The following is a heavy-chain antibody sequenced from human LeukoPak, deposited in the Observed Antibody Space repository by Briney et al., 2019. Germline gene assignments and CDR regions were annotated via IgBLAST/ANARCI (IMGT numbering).Heavy chain of an antibody. CDR3: ARDLAERRDYDFWSGYYTPVGY. J-gene: IGHJ4*02. CDR2: ISAYNGNT. CDR1: GYTFTSYG. D-gene: IGHD3-3*01. V-gene: IGHV1-18*01. Sequence: GASVRVSCKASGYTFTSYGISWVRQAPGQGLEWMGWISAYNGNTNYAHKLQGRVTMTKDTSTSTAYMELRSLRSDDTAVYYCARDLAERRDYDFWSGYYTPVGYWGQGTLVTVSS.